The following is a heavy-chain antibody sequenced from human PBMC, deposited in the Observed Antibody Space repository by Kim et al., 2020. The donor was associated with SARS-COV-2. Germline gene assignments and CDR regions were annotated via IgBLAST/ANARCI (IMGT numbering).Heavy chain of an antibody. V-gene: IGHV4-39*01. CDR3: ARHRICGGDCYDNWFDP. J-gene: IGHJ5*02. CDR2: IYYSGST. CDR1: GGSISSSSYY. D-gene: IGHD2-21*02. Sequence: SETLSLTCTVSGGSISSSSYYWGWIRQPPGKGLEWIGSIYYSGSTYYNPSLKSRVTISVDTSKNQFSLKLSSVTAADTAVYYCARHRICGGDCYDNWFDPWGQGTLVTVSS.